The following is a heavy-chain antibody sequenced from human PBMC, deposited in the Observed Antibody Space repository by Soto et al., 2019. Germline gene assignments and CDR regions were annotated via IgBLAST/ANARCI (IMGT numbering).Heavy chain of an antibody. CDR2: TYYRSKWYN. J-gene: IGHJ5*02. CDR1: GDSVSSNSAA. D-gene: IGHD3-22*01. CDR3: ARGRYYYDSSGSNWFDP. Sequence: PSQTLSLTCAVSGDSVSSNSAAWNWIRQSPSRGLEWLGRTYYRSKWYNDYAVSVKSRITINPDTSKNQFSLQLNSVTPEDTAVYYCARGRYYYDSSGSNWFDPWGQGTLVTVSS. V-gene: IGHV6-1*01.